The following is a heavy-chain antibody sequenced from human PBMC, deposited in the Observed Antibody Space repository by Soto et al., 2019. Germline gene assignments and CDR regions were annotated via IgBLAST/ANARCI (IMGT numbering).Heavy chain of an antibody. CDR3: AKAVNYYGSGTLDY. CDR2: ISWNSGSI. Sequence: GGSLRLSCAASGFTFDDYAMHWVRQAPGKGLEWVSGISWNSGSIGYADSVKGRFTISRDNAKNSLYLQMNSLRAEDTALYYCAKAVNYYGSGTLDYWGQGTLVTVSS. D-gene: IGHD3-10*01. J-gene: IGHJ4*02. CDR1: GFTFDDYA. V-gene: IGHV3-9*01.